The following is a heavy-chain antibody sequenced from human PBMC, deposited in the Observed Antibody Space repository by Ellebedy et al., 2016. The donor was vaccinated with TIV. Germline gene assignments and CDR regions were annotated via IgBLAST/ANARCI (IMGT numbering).Heavy chain of an antibody. V-gene: IGHV3-33*01. CDR2: IWYDGSNK. CDR3: ARATGYSGSYGFFDY. D-gene: IGHD1-26*01. CDR1: GFTFSSYG. J-gene: IGHJ4*02. Sequence: PGGSLRLSCAASGFTFSSYGMHWVRQAPGKGLEWVAVIWYDGSNKYYADSVKGRFTISRDNSKNTLYLQMNSLRAEDTAVYYCARATGYSGSYGFFDYWGQGTLVTVSS.